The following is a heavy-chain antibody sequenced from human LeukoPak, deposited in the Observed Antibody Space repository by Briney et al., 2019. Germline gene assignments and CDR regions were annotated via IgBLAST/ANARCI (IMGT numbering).Heavy chain of an antibody. CDR1: GLTFSNYN. J-gene: IGHJ5*02. D-gene: IGHD1-7*01. CDR3: MRGATDTTRWFDP. CDR2: ISRASESI. Sequence: GGSLRLSCAAPGLTFSNYNMNWVRQAPGKGLEWVSIISRASESIFYADSVKGRFTISRDNAKNSLYLQMNGLRAEDTAAYYCMRGATDTTRWFDPWGQGTLVTVSS. V-gene: IGHV3-21*01.